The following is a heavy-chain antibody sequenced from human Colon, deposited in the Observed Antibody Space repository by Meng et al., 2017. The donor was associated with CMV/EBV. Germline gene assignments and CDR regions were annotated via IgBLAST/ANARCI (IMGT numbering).Heavy chain of an antibody. J-gene: IGHJ4*02. CDR2: IYPSGFP. Sequence: QAQLQESGPGLVKPSGTLSLSCTGSGGSLSSYYWSWIRQHAGKGLEWIGRIYPSGFPKYKPSLESRVTMSADTSKNQISLKLTSVTAADTAVYYCARAQYTYGYWIFDYWGQGTLVTVSS. CDR1: GGSLSSYY. CDR3: ARAQYTYGYWIFDY. V-gene: IGHV4-4*07. D-gene: IGHD5-18*01.